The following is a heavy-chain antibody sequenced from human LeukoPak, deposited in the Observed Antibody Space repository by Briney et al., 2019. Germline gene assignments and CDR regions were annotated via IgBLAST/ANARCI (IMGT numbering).Heavy chain of an antibody. V-gene: IGHV1-69*04. D-gene: IGHD3-22*01. Sequence: SVKVSCKASGGTFSSYAISWVRQAPGQGLEWMGRIIPILGIANYAQKFQGRVTITADKSTSTAYMEPSSLRSEDTAVYYCASSRLGEGXYYYDSSGYYGWFDPWGQGTLVTVSS. J-gene: IGHJ5*02. CDR3: ASSRLGEGXYYYDSSGYYGWFDP. CDR2: IIPILGIA. CDR1: GGTFSSYA.